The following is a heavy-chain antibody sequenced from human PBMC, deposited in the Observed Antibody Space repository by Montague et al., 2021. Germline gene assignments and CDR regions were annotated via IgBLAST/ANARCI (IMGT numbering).Heavy chain of an antibody. V-gene: IGHV4-31*03. CDR2: IYSSGST. CDR3: ASGNDYSGNCFDY. Sequence: TLSLTCNVSGGAISSEGYYWSWIRQHPGKGLEWIGYIYSSGSTYYSPSLESRITISVDTSQNQFSLRLTSETAADTAVYFCASGNDYSGNCFDYWGQGTLVTVSS. D-gene: IGHD4-23*01. J-gene: IGHJ4*02. CDR1: GGAISSEGYY.